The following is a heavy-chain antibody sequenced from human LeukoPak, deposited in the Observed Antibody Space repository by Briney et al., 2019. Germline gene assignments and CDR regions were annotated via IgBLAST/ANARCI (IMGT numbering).Heavy chain of an antibody. CDR1: AGSISSYY. CDR3: VGERYSSGWGAFDI. CDR2: IYTSGST. J-gene: IGHJ3*02. V-gene: IGHV4-4*07. D-gene: IGHD6-19*01. Sequence: PSETLSRTCTVSAGSISSYYWSWIRQPAGKGLEWIVRIYTSGSTNYNPSLKSRVTMSVDTSKYQFSLKLSSVTAADTSVYYCVGERYSSGWGAFDIWGQGTMVTVSS.